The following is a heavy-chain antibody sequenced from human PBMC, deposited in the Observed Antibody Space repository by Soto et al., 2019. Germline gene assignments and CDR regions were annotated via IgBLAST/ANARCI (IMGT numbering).Heavy chain of an antibody. CDR1: VYTFTSYY. CDR2: INPSGGST. Sequence: ASVKVSCKASVYTFTSYYMHWVRQAPGQGLEWMGIINPSGGSTSYAQKFQGRVTMTRDTSTSTVYMELSSLRSEDTAVYYCARDSEMDTAMGTHFDYWGQGTLVTVSS. J-gene: IGHJ4*02. V-gene: IGHV1-46*03. CDR3: ARDSEMDTAMGTHFDY. D-gene: IGHD5-18*01.